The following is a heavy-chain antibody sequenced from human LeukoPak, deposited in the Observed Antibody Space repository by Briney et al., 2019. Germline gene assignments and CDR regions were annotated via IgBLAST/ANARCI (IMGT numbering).Heavy chain of an antibody. Sequence: GGSLRLSCAASGFTVSSNYMSWVRQAPGKGLEWVSVIYSGGSTYYADSVKGRFTISRDNSKNTLYLQVNSLRAEDTAVYYCARVLVRRGYSYGPFDYWGQGTLVTVSS. V-gene: IGHV3-53*01. CDR2: IYSGGST. D-gene: IGHD5-18*01. CDR3: ARVLVRRGYSYGPFDY. CDR1: GFTVSSNY. J-gene: IGHJ4*02.